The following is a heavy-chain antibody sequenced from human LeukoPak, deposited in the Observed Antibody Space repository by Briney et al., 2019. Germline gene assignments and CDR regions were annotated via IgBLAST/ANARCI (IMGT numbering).Heavy chain of an antibody. D-gene: IGHD4-11*01. CDR3: AREHTVTHTNWFDP. CDR1: GFTFSSYS. J-gene: IGHJ5*02. Sequence: GGSLRLSCAASGFTFSSYSMNWVRQAPGKGLEWVSSISSSRSYIYYADSVKGRFTISRDNAKNPLYLQMNSLRAEDTAVYYCAREHTVTHTNWFDPWGQGTLVTVSS. V-gene: IGHV3-21*01. CDR2: ISSSRSYI.